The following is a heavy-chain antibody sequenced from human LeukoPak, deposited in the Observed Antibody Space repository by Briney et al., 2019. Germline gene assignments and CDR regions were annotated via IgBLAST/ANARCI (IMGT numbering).Heavy chain of an antibody. J-gene: IGHJ5*01. CDR1: NSR. D-gene: IGHD3-22*01. V-gene: IGHV1-18*01. CDR2: IGTYGGDT. Sequence: NSRISWVRQAPGQGLAWMGWIGTYGGDTYYAQKFQGRITVTTDTSTSTVYMELRNLRSDDTAVYYCARDLWNFYDDSGYNKDFDSWGQGTLVTVSS. CDR3: ARDLWNFYDDSGYNKDFDS.